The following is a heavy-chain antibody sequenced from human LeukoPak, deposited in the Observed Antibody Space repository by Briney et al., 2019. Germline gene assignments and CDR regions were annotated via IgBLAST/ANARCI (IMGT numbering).Heavy chain of an antibody. D-gene: IGHD2-2*01. CDR2: INPNSGGT. CDR3: ANLVPAAAIYPHRLFDY. Sequence: ASVKVSCKASGYTFTGYYMHWVRQAPGQGREWMGRINPNSGGTNYAQKCQGRVTMTRDTSISTAYMELSRLRSDDTAVYYCANLVPAAAIYPHRLFDYWGQGTLVTVSS. V-gene: IGHV1-2*06. CDR1: GYTFTGYY. J-gene: IGHJ4*02.